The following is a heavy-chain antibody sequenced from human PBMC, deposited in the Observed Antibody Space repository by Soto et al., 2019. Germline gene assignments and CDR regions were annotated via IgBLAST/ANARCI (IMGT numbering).Heavy chain of an antibody. D-gene: IGHD3-10*01. J-gene: IGHJ6*02. V-gene: IGHV4-59*01. CDR3: VRPLPSGQTHARDV. CDR2: IYYSGST. CDR1: GGSISSYY. Sequence: SETLSLTCTVSGGSISSYYWSWIRQPPGKGLEWIGYIYYSGSTNYNPSLKSRVTISVDTSKNQFSLKLSSVTAADTAVYYCVRPLPSGQTHARDVWGQGTTVTVSS.